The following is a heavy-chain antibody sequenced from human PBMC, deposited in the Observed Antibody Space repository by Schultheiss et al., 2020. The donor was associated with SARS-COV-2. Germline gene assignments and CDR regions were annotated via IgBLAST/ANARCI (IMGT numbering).Heavy chain of an antibody. Sequence: GGSLRLSCADSGFTFSSYAMSWVRQAPGKGLEWVSAISGSGGSTYYADSVKGRFTISRDNAKHSLYLQMNSLRAEDTAVYYCARGKILFDYWGQGTLVTVSS. CDR1: GFTFSSYA. CDR2: ISGSGGST. V-gene: IGHV3-23*01. CDR3: ARGKILFDY. J-gene: IGHJ4*02.